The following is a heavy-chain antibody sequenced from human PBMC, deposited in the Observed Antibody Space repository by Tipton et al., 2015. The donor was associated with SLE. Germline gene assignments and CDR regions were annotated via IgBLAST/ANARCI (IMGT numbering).Heavy chain of an antibody. D-gene: IGHD3-3*01. Sequence: TLSLTCTVSGGSISSYYWSWIRQPLGKGLEWIGYIYYSGSTNYNPSLKSRVTISVDTSKNQFSLKLSSVTAADTAVYYCARGLEWLPRGAFDIWGQGTMVTVSS. J-gene: IGHJ3*02. CDR1: GGSISSYY. V-gene: IGHV4-59*01. CDR2: IYYSGST. CDR3: ARGLEWLPRGAFDI.